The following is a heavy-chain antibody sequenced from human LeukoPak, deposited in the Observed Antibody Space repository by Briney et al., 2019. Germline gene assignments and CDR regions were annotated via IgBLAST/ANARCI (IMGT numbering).Heavy chain of an antibody. J-gene: IGHJ3*02. CDR3: ARIRLRAFDI. CDR1: GYSFTNYW. V-gene: IGHV5-51*01. D-gene: IGHD3-10*01. CDR2: IYPDDSDT. Sequence: ESLKISCKGSGYSFTNYWIAWVRQMPGKGLEWMGIIYPDDSDTRYSPSFQGQVTISADKSISTAYLQWSSLKASDTAMYYCARIRLRAFDIWGQGTMVTVSS.